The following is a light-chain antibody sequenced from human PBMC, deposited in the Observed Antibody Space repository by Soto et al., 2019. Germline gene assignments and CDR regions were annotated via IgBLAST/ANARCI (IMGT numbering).Light chain of an antibody. Sequence: QSVLTQPPSVSGAPGQRVTISCTGSTSNIGAGYDVHWYQHLPGTAPKLLIYGNINRPSGVPDRFSGSKSGTSASLAITGRQAEDQADYYCQSYDSSLSGYVFGAGTKLTVL. J-gene: IGLJ1*01. V-gene: IGLV1-40*01. CDR2: GNI. CDR1: TSNIGAGYD. CDR3: QSYDSSLSGYV.